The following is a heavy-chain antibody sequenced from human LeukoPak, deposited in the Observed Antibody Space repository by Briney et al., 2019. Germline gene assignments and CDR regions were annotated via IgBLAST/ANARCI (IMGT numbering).Heavy chain of an antibody. CDR2: ISSSGSTI. D-gene: IGHD3-3*01. J-gene: IGHJ4*02. CDR1: GFTFSSYE. V-gene: IGHV3-48*03. CDR3: ARDPAYDFWSGYYRGGFDY. Sequence: QSGGSLRLSCTASGFTFSSYEMNWVRQAPGKGLEWVPYISSSGSTIYYADSVKGRFTISRDNAKNSLYLQMNSLRAEDTAVYYCARDPAYDFWSGYYRGGFDYWGQGTLVTVSS.